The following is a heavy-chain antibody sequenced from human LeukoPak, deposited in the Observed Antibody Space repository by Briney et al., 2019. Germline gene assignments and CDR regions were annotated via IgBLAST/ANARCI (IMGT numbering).Heavy chain of an antibody. J-gene: IGHJ6*02. CDR3: AKDPGGGSYYYYGMDV. CDR2: ISYDGSNE. V-gene: IGHV3-30-3*01. Sequence: PGGSLRLSCAASGFTFSSYAMHWVRQAPGKGLEWVAVISYDGSNEYYADSVKGRFTISRDNSKNTLYLQMNSLRAEDTALYYCAKDPGGGSYYYYGMDVWGQGTTVTVSS. D-gene: IGHD3-16*01. CDR1: GFTFSSYA.